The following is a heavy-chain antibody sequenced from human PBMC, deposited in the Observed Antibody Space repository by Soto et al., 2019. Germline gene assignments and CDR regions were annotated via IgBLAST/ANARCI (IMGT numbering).Heavy chain of an antibody. CDR2: MNPNSGNT. J-gene: IGHJ4*02. Sequence: ASVKVSCKASGYTFTSYDINWVRQATGQGLEWMGWMNPNSGNTGYAQKFQGIVTMTRNTSISSAYMELSSMRAEDTAGYYCARGNSGSLFDYWGQGTLVTVSS. V-gene: IGHV1-8*01. CDR1: GYTFTSYD. CDR3: ARGNSGSLFDY. D-gene: IGHD1-26*01.